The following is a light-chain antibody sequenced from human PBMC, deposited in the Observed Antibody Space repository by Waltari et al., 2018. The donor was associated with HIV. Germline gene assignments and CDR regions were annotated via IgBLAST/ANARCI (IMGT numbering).Light chain of an antibody. CDR2: EVT. J-gene: IGLJ2*01. CDR3: SSYADSNDLL. CDR1: TSDVGYYNY. Sequence: QSALTQPPSASESPGQSVTISCTGTTSDVGYYNYVSWYQQHPGKAPKLIIYEVTKRPSGVPDGFSGSKSGNTASLTVSGLQPEDEADYDCSSYADSNDLLFGGGTRLTVL. V-gene: IGLV2-8*01.